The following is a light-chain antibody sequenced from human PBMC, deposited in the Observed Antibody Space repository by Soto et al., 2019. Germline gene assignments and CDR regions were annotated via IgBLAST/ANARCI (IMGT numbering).Light chain of an antibody. CDR3: QQYGHSLWT. Sequence: EIVMTQSPATLSVSPGERATLSCRASQSVSSSLAWYQQKPGQAPRLLIYGASSRATGIPDRFSGSGSGTDFTLTICRLEPEDYAVYYCQQYGHSLWTFGQGTKVDIK. V-gene: IGKV3-20*01. CDR1: QSVSSS. J-gene: IGKJ1*01. CDR2: GAS.